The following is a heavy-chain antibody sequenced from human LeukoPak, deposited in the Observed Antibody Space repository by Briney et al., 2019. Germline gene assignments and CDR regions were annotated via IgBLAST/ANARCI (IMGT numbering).Heavy chain of an antibody. V-gene: IGHV1-18*01. D-gene: IGHD6-19*01. CDR2: ISAYNGNT. J-gene: IGHJ4*02. Sequence: ASVKLSCKASGYTFTSYGSSWVRQSPGQGLEWMGWISAYNGNTNYAQKLQGRVTIITDTPTSTASMELRSLRSDDTAVSYSAREQWLVPFDYWGQGPLVTVSS. CDR3: AREQWLVPFDY. CDR1: GYTFTSYG.